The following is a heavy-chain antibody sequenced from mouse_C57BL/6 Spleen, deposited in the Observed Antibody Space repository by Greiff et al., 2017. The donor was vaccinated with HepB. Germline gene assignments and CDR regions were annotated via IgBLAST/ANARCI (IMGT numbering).Heavy chain of an antibody. V-gene: IGHV5-16*01. CDR3: ARNWGFFDY. CDR1: GFTFSDYY. Sequence: EVKLMESEGGLVQPGSSMKLSCTASGFTFSDYYMAWVRQVPEKGLEWVANINYDGSSTYYLDSLKSRFIISRDNAKNILYLQMSSLKSEDTATYYCARNWGFFDYWGQGTTLTVSS. J-gene: IGHJ2*01. CDR2: INYDGSST. D-gene: IGHD4-1*01.